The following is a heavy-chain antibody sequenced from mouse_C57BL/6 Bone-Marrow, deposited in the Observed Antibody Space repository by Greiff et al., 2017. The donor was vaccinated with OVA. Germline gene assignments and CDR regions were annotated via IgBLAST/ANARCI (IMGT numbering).Heavy chain of an antibody. Sequence: VKLKQPGAELVKPGASVKLSCKASGYTFTSSWMHWVKQRPGQGLEWIGMIHPNSGSTNYNEKFKSKATLTVDKSSSTAYMQLSSLTSEDSAVYYCARWDYYGSSPDYWGQGTTLTVSS. CDR1: GYTFTSSW. CDR3: ARWDYYGSSPDY. CDR2: IHPNSGST. D-gene: IGHD1-1*01. J-gene: IGHJ2*01. V-gene: IGHV1-64*01.